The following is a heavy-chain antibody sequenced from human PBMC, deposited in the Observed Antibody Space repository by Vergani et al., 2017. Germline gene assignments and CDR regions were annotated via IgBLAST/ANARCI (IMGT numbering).Heavy chain of an antibody. J-gene: IGHJ6*03. V-gene: IGHV4-61*02. D-gene: IGHD3-22*01. CDR3: ARDQYYYXSSGLGYYYYYMDV. CDR1: GASISTGSHY. Sequence: QVQLQESGPGLVKPSQTLALTCTVSGASISTGSHYWNWIRQPAGKGLEWLGRIYTTGSTKYNPSLKSRVTMSMDTSKNQFSLKLSSVTAADTAVYYCARDQYYYXSSGLGYYYYYMDVWGKGTTVTVSS. CDR2: IYTTGST.